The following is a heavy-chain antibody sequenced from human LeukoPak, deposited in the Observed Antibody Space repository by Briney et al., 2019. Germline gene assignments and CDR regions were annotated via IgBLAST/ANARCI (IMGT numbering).Heavy chain of an antibody. V-gene: IGHV1-18*01. Sequence: ASVKVSCKASGYTFTSYGISWVRQAPGQGLEWMGWISAYNGNTNYAQKLQGRVTMTTDTSTSTAYMELRSLRSDDTAVYYCARGSYDSRGYYYVDYYYYYMDVWGKGTTVTVSS. D-gene: IGHD3-22*01. J-gene: IGHJ6*03. CDR1: GYTFTSYG. CDR3: ARGSYDSRGYYYVDYYYYYMDV. CDR2: ISAYNGNT.